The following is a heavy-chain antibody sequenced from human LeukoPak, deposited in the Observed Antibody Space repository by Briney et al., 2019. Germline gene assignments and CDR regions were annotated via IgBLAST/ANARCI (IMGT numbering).Heavy chain of an antibody. Sequence: PGGFLRLSCAASGFTFSSYEMNWVRQAPGKGLEWVSYISSSGSTIYYADSVKGRFTISRDNAKNSLYLQMNSLRAEDTAVYYCATTYYYGSGSYYEELEGHDYWGQGTLVTVSS. CDR1: GFTFSSYE. D-gene: IGHD3-10*01. V-gene: IGHV3-48*03. CDR2: ISSSGSTI. J-gene: IGHJ4*02. CDR3: ATTYYYGSGSYYEELEGHDY.